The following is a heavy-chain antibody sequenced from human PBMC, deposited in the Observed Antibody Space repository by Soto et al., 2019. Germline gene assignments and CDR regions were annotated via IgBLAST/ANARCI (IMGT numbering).Heavy chain of an antibody. D-gene: IGHD6-6*01. CDR2: IIPIFGTA. Sequence: GASVKVSCKASGGTFSSYAISWVRQAPGQGLEWMGGIIPIFGTANYAQKFQGRVTITADKSTSTAYMELSSLRSEDTAVYYCARDEALGSSSVYNWFDPWGQGTLVTVSS. V-gene: IGHV1-69*06. CDR1: GGTFSSYA. J-gene: IGHJ5*02. CDR3: ARDEALGSSSVYNWFDP.